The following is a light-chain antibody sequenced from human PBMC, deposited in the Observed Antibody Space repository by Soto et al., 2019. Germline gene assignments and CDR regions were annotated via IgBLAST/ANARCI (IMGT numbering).Light chain of an antibody. J-gene: IGLJ1*01. V-gene: IGLV2-14*01. Sequence: QSVLTQPASVSGSPGQSVTISCTGPRSDIGDSNLISWYQHSPGKAPRLLIYQVNNRPSGVSGRFSGSKAGNTASLTISGLLDDDEADYFCASFRNGTILVFGSGTKVTVL. CDR1: RSDIGDSNL. CDR2: QVN. CDR3: ASFRNGTILV.